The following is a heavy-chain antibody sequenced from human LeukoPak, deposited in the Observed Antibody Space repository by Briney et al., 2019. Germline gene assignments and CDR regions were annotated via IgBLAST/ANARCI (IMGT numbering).Heavy chain of an antibody. Sequence: GVSLRLSCAASGFPFNEYSMNWVRQAPGKGLEWISYIGISSGNTKYADSVKGRFTISGDNAKKSLYLQMNSLRVEDTAVYYCARDHNYAFDNWGQRTLVTVSS. CDR2: IGISSGNT. CDR3: ARDHNYAFDN. J-gene: IGHJ4*02. D-gene: IGHD1-1*01. V-gene: IGHV3-11*06. CDR1: GFPFNEYS.